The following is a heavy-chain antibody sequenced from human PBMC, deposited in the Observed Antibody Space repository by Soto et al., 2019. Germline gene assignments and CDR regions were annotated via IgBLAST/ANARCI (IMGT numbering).Heavy chain of an antibody. CDR2: IYYSGST. Sequence: PSETLSLTCTVSGGSISSSSYYWGWIRQPPGKGLEWIGSIYYSGSTYYNPSLKSRVTISVDTSKNQFSLKLSSVTAADTAVYYCARRPFNCSGGSCFFYGMDVWGQGTTVTVSS. V-gene: IGHV4-39*01. D-gene: IGHD2-15*01. CDR3: ARRPFNCSGGSCFFYGMDV. CDR1: GGSISSSSYY. J-gene: IGHJ6*02.